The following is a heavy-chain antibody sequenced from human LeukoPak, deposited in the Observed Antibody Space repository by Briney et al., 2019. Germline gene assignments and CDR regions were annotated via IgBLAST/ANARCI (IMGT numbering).Heavy chain of an antibody. J-gene: IGHJ4*02. Sequence: PGGSLRLSCAASGFTFSSYGMHWVRQAPGKGLEWVAVMSYDGSNKYYADSVKGRFTISRDNSKNTLYLQVNSLRAEDTAVYYCAKDLSPGIAVAGLDYWGQGTLVTVSS. CDR2: MSYDGSNK. CDR3: AKDLSPGIAVAGLDY. V-gene: IGHV3-30*18. D-gene: IGHD6-19*01. CDR1: GFTFSSYG.